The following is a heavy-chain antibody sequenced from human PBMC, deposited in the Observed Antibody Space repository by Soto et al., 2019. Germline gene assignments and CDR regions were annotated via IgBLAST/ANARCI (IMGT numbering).Heavy chain of an antibody. CDR1: GFSVSSDDYF. CDR2: IYDSGST. V-gene: IGHV4-61*08. D-gene: IGHD3-10*01. Sequence: WETLSLTCAVSGFSVSSDDYFWICLRQAPGQQREWIAYIYDSGSTNYNPSLSSRTTISVDTYNSQDSLTLTSMTAAEAVLYYCVRFPHYHSYGIDVWGQGTAVTVSS. CDR3: VRFPHYHSYGIDV. J-gene: IGHJ6*02.